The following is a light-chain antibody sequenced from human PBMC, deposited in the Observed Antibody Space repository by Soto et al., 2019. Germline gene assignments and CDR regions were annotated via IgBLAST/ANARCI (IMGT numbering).Light chain of an antibody. J-gene: IGKJ1*01. V-gene: IGKV3D-20*02. Sequence: NVLTQYQGILFLSAREKEKLCCRASQSVSSSYLAWYQQKPGQAPRLLIYGASNRATGIPVRFSGSGSGTDYTLTITNLESEDFAVYYCQQRSNWPWTFGQGTKVDIK. CDR2: GAS. CDR1: QSVSSSY. CDR3: QQRSNWPWT.